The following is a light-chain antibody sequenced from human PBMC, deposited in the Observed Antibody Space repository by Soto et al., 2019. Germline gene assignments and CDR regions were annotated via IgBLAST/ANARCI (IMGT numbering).Light chain of an antibody. J-gene: IGKJ2*01. Sequence: EIVMTQSPATLSVSPGERATLSCRASQSVSSNLAWYQQKPGQAPRLLIYGASTRATGIPARFSGSGSGTDFTLTISSLQSEDIAVYYCQQYNNWPRTFGQGIKLEIK. CDR1: QSVSSN. V-gene: IGKV3-15*01. CDR3: QQYNNWPRT. CDR2: GAS.